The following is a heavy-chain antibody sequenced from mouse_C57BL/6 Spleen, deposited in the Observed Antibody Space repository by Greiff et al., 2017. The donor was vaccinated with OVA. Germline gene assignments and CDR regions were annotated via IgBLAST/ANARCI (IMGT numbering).Heavy chain of an antibody. Sequence: EVKLMESGGGLVQPKGSLKLSCAASGFSFNTYAMNWVRQAPGKGLEWVARIRSKSNNYATSYADSVKDRFTISRDDSESMLYLQMNNLKTEDTAMYYCVRQKLGFDYWGQGTTLTVSS. CDR2: IRSKSNNYAT. J-gene: IGHJ2*01. V-gene: IGHV10-1*01. D-gene: IGHD4-1*01. CDR3: VRQKLGFDY. CDR1: GFSFNTYA.